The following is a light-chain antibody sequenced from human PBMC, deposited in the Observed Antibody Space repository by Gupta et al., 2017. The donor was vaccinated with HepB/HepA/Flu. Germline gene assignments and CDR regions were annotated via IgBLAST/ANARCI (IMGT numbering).Light chain of an antibody. J-gene: IGKJ4*01. CDR3: MQTLESPRT. CDR2: LVS. Sequence: DIVMTQSPLSLPVTPGEPASISCRSSQSLLHSNGNTYLDWYLQKPGQSPQLLIYLVSNRASGVPDRFSGSGSGTEFTLKISRVEAEDVGVYYCMQTLESPRTFGGGTKVEIK. V-gene: IGKV2-28*01. CDR1: QSLLHSNGNTY.